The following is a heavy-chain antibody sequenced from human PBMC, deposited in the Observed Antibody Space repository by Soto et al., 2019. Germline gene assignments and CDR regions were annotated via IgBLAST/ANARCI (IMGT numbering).Heavy chain of an antibody. D-gene: IGHD1-26*01. V-gene: IGHV3-23*01. CDR2: ISGSGGST. CDR3: AKDPYVVGATGFDY. CDR1: GFTFSSYA. J-gene: IGHJ4*02. Sequence: HPGGSLRLSCAASGFTFSSYAMSWVRQAPGKGLEWVSAISGSGGSTYYADSVKGRFTISRDNSKNTLYLQMNSLRAEDTAVYYCAKDPYVVGATGFDYWGQGTLVTVS.